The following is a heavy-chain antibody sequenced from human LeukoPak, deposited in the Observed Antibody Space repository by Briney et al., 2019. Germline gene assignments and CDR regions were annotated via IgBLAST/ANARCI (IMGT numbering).Heavy chain of an antibody. V-gene: IGHV4-61*01. Sequence: SETLSLTCTVSGGSVSSGSYYWSWIRQPPGKGLECIGYIYYSGSTNYNPSLKSRVTISVDTSKNQFSLKLSSVTAADTAVYYCARDSYDAVAGYWGQGTLVTVSS. CDR2: IYYSGST. D-gene: IGHD5-12*01. CDR3: ARDSYDAVAGY. CDR1: GGSVSSGSYY. J-gene: IGHJ4*02.